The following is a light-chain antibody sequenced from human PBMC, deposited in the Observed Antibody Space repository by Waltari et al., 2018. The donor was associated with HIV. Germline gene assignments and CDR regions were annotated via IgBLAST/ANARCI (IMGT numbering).Light chain of an antibody. CDR1: LRVSSD. Sequence: EILMTQALATLSVPLGEGVTLSGRASLRVSSDLAWYRQKPGQAPRRLIYNASTRATGLPARFSGSGSGTEFTLTISCLQSEDFACYYCQQYNNWPPWTFGQGTKVEIK. J-gene: IGKJ1*01. CDR2: NAS. V-gene: IGKV3-15*01. CDR3: QQYNNWPPWT.